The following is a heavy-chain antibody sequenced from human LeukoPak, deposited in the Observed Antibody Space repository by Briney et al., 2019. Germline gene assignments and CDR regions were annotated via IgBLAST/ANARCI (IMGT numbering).Heavy chain of an antibody. CDR1: GDSISSGGYS. J-gene: IGHJ5*02. V-gene: IGHV4-31*03. D-gene: IGHD2-2*01. CDR2: IYYSGST. Sequence: SQTLSLTCTVSGDSISSGGYSWSWIRQHPGKGLEWIGYIYYSGSTYYNPSLKNRITLSVDTSKNQFSLNLSSVTAADTAVYYCARYCSSTFCRWFDPWGQGTLVTVSS. CDR3: ARYCSSTFCRWFDP.